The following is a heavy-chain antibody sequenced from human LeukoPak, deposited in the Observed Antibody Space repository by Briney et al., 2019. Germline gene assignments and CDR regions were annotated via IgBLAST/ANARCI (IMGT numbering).Heavy chain of an antibody. J-gene: IGHJ4*02. Sequence: SETLSLTCTVSGGSISSYYWSWIRQPAGKGLEWIGRIYTSGSTNYNPSLKSRVTISVDTSKNQFSLKLSSVTAADTAVYYCARERSDDSSGYYPDYWGQGTLVTVSS. CDR1: GGSISSYY. CDR3: ARERSDDSSGYYPDY. CDR2: IYTSGST. V-gene: IGHV4-4*07. D-gene: IGHD3-22*01.